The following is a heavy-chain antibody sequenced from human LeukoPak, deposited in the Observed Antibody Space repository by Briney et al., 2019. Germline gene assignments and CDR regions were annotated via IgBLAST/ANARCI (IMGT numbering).Heavy chain of an antibody. CDR2: LNSDESNT. Sequence: PGGSLRLSCAASGFTFSGYCMHWVRQAPGKGLVWVSRLNSDESNTRYADSVRGRFTISRDNARNTLYLQMNSLRAEDTAVYYCAREGITAGVNLDYWGQGTLVTVSS. CDR1: GFTFSGYC. V-gene: IGHV3-74*01. CDR3: AREGITAGVNLDY. D-gene: IGHD1-14*01. J-gene: IGHJ4*02.